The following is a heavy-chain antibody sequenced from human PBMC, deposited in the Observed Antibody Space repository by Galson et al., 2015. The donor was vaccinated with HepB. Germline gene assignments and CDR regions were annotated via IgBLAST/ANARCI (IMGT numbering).Heavy chain of an antibody. CDR3: ARSRNPGGYSYGYGGPLDFDY. V-gene: IGHV1-69*02. D-gene: IGHD5-18*01. J-gene: IGHJ4*02. Sequence: SVKVSCKASGGTFRSYTINWVRQAPGQGLEWMGRIIPILGIANYAQKFQGRVTITADKSTSTTYMELGSLRSEDTAVYYCARSRNPGGYSYGYGGPLDFDYWGQGTLVTVSS. CDR2: IIPILGIA. CDR1: GGTFRSYT.